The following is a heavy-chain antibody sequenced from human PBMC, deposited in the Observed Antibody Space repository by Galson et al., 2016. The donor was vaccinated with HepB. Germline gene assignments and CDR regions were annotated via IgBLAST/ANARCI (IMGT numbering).Heavy chain of an antibody. J-gene: IGHJ4*02. V-gene: IGHV1-69*05. D-gene: IGHD2-8*01. CDR2: IIPIFGTP. Sequence: SVKVSCKASGGTFSSSAVNWVRQPPGQGLEWMGGIIPIFGTPDYAQKFQGRVTITTDTSTSTANMELRSLRSDDTAGYYCTGGSGNGPHRGWAHWGQGTLVTVSS. CDR3: TGGSGNGPHRGWAH. CDR1: GGTFSSSA.